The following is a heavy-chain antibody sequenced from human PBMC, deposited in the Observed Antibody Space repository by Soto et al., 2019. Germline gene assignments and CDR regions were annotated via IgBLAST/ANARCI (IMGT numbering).Heavy chain of an antibody. D-gene: IGHD3-3*01. V-gene: IGHV2-5*02. CDR1: GFSLTTSGVG. Sequence: ITLNESGPTVVRPTETLTLTCRFSGFSLTTSGVGVGWIRQSPGKAPEWLALIIWDDVKRYSASLKSRLTIPKDTSKNQVVLTVSDLDPTDTATYYCAHRVLRTVFGLVTTTAIYFDFWGQGTPVAVSS. CDR2: IIWDDVK. J-gene: IGHJ4*02. CDR3: AHRVLRTVFGLVTTTAIYFDF.